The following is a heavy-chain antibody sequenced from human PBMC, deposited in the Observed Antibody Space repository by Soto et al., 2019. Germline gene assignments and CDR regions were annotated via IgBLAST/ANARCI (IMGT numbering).Heavy chain of an antibody. CDR2: IYPGDSDT. D-gene: IGHD3-22*01. CDR1: GYSFTSYW. CDR3: AIGGYYYDSSGPDAFDI. J-gene: IGHJ3*02. Sequence: GESLKISCNGSGYSFTSYWIVWVRQMPGKGLEWMGIIYPGDSDTRYSPYFQGQVTISADKSISTAYLQWSSLKASDTAMYYCAIGGYYYDSSGPDAFDIWGQGTMVTVSS. V-gene: IGHV5-51*01.